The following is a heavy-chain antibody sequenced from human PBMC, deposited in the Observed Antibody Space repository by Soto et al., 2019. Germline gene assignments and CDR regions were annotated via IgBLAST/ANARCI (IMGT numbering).Heavy chain of an antibody. Sequence: EVQLVESGGGLVQPGGSLRLSCAASGFTFRTYWLSWVRQVPGKGLEWVANINLDGSEKNYVDSVKGRFTIPRENARNSLYLQMSSLRAEDTALYYCARDGRTSWYSYDYHGMDVWGQGTTVTVSS. J-gene: IGHJ6*02. CDR2: INLDGSEK. V-gene: IGHV3-7*05. CDR3: ARDGRTSWYSYDYHGMDV. D-gene: IGHD5-18*01. CDR1: GFTFRTYW.